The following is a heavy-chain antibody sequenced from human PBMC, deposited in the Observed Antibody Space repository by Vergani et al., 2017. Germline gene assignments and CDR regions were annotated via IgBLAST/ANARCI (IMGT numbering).Heavy chain of an antibody. CDR2: IYYSGST. D-gene: IGHD2-15*01. Sequence: QLQLQESGPGLVKPSETLSLTCTVSGGSISSSSYYWGWIRQPPGKGLEWIGSIYYSGSTYYNPSLKSRVTISVDTSKNQFSLKLSSVTAADTAVYYCARVVAATPVSVYYYYYMDVWGKGTTVTVSS. CDR1: GGSISSSSYY. V-gene: IGHV4-39*07. J-gene: IGHJ6*03. CDR3: ARVVAATPVSVYYYYYMDV.